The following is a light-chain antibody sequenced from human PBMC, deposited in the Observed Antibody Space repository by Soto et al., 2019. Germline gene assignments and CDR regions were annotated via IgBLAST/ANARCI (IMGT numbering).Light chain of an antibody. J-gene: IGKJ1*01. CDR3: PQSYSPPVT. V-gene: IGKV1-6*01. Sequence: TQMTQSPSSLSSSVGDRVTITCRASQDIGNDLGWYQQKPGKAPNLLIYAASSLQSGVPSRFSGSGFGTDFTLTITSLQPEDCATYSCPQSYSPPVTFGQGTKVDIK. CDR2: AAS. CDR1: QDIGND.